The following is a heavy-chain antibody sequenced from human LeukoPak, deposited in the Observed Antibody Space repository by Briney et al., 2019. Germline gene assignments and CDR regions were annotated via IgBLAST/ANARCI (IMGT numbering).Heavy chain of an antibody. CDR3: ARDFTPVMYCSSTSCLGWFDP. Sequence: GASVKVSCKASGYTFTGYYMHWVRQAPGQGLEWMGWINPNSGGTNYAQKFQGRVTMTRDTSISTAYMELSRLRSDDTAVYYCARDFTPVMYCSSTSCLGWFDPWGQGTLVTVSS. CDR1: GYTFTGYY. J-gene: IGHJ5*02. D-gene: IGHD2-2*01. V-gene: IGHV1-2*02. CDR2: INPNSGGT.